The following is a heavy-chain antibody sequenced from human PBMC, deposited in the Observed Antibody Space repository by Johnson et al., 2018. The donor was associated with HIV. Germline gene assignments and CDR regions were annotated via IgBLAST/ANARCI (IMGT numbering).Heavy chain of an antibody. V-gene: IGHV3-30*02. CDR1: GFTFSSYD. Sequence: QVQLVESGGGVVQPGGSLRLSCAASGFTFSSYDMNWVRQAPGKGLEWVAFIQYDGSTKYYGDSVKGRFTISRDNSKNTLYLQMNSLRTEDTAVYYCAKEYFDIWGPGTMVTVSS. J-gene: IGHJ3*02. CDR3: AKEYFDI. CDR2: IQYDGSTK.